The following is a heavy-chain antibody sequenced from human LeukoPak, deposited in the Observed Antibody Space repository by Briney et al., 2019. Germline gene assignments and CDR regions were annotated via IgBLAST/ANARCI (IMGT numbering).Heavy chain of an antibody. CDR3: SRYDGDNSYYFDY. D-gene: IGHD4-17*01. CDR2: IRSKTNNYAT. J-gene: IGHJ4*02. CDR1: GFTFSGSA. Sequence: GGSLRLSCAASGFTFSGSAMHWVRQASGKGLEWVGRIRSKTNNYATAYAASVKGRFTISRDDSKNTAYLQMNSLKTEDTAVYYCSRYDGDNSYYFDYWGQGTLVTASS. V-gene: IGHV3-73*01.